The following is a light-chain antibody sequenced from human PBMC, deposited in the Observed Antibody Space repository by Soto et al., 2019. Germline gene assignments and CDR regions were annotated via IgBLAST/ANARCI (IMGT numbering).Light chain of an antibody. CDR2: GAS. CDR1: QSVINSY. V-gene: IGKV3-20*01. J-gene: IGKJ1*01. Sequence: EIVLTQSPGTLSLSPGERATLSCRASQSVINSYLAWYQQKPGQAPRLLIYGASSRATGIPDRFSGSGSGTDFTLTISRLEPEDFAVYYCHQYAASPGTFGQGTKVEIK. CDR3: HQYAASPGT.